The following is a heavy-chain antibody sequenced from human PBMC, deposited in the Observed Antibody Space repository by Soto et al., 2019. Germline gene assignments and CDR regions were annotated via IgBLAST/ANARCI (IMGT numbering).Heavy chain of an antibody. J-gene: IGHJ3*02. D-gene: IGHD1-26*01. CDR1: GFSLSTSGEG. Sequence: QITLQESAPVLVRPTETLKLTCTYSGFSLSTSGEGVGWVRQSPGKALEWLAVIYRDDDKRYMPSLKNRLSITKDTSTSQEVLSMTHMRPMNTGTYYCARRLRQSGTSWDSGAFDIWGHGTAVAVS. V-gene: IGHV2-5*02. CDR3: ARRLRQSGTSWDSGAFDI. CDR2: IYRDDDK.